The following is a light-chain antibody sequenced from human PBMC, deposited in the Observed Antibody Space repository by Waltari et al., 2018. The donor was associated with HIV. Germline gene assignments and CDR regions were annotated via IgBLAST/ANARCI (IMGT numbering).Light chain of an antibody. CDR1: PFNIGNNY. J-gene: IGLJ2*01. Sequence: QSVLTQPPSVSGTPGQRVSISCSGSPFNIGNNYAFWYQQFQGAAPRLLIDRNNQRPSGVPDRFSGSKSGTSASLAISGLRAEDEADFYCAAWDDSLSGWVFGGGTKLTVL. CDR3: AAWDDSLSGWV. CDR2: RNN. V-gene: IGLV1-47*01.